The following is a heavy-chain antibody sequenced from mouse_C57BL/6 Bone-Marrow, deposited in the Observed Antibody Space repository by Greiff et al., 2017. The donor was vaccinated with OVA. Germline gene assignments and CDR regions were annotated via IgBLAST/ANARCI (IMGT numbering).Heavy chain of an antibody. Sequence: EVKLQESGPGLAKPSQTLSLTCSVTGYSITSDYWNWIRNFPGNKLEYMGYISYSGSTYYNPSLKSRISITRDTSKNQYYLQLNSVTTEDTATYYCARYKATVVATEGYFDVWGTGTTVTVSS. CDR3: ARYKATVVATEGYFDV. V-gene: IGHV3-8*01. CDR1: GYSITSDY. J-gene: IGHJ1*03. D-gene: IGHD1-1*01. CDR2: ISYSGST.